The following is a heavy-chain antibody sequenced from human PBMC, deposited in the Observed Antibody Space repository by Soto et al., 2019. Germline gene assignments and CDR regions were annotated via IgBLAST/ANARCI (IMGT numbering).Heavy chain of an antibody. CDR1: GYTFTSYG. V-gene: IGHV1-18*01. CDR3: ARDQSWHDLVWWFDP. Sequence: ASVKVSCKASGYTFTSYGITWVRQAPGQGLEWMGWISAYNGDTNYAQKLQGRVTMSTDTSTRTAYMELNSLTSDDTAVYYCARDQSWHDLVWWFDPWG. J-gene: IGHJ5*02. CDR2: ISAYNGDT. D-gene: IGHD1-1*01.